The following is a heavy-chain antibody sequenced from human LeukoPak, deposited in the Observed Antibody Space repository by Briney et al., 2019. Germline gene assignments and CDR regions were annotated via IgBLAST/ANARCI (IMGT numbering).Heavy chain of an antibody. Sequence: ASVKVSCKVSGFTLADLSMHWVRQGPGKGLEWVGGFDRKNGDTIYAQRFRGRVTLTEDTSTGTAYMDLSSLSADDTAVYYRATGVFCATTTCPGYQHFYYFMDVWGKGTTVTISS. D-gene: IGHD2-2*01. CDR2: FDRKNGDT. V-gene: IGHV1-24*01. CDR3: ATGVFCATTTCPGYQHFYYFMDV. CDR1: GFTLADLS. J-gene: IGHJ6*03.